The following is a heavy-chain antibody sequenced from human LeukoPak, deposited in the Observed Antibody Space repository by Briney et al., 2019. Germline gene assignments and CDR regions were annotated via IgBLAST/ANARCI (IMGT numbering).Heavy chain of an antibody. V-gene: IGHV1-2*02. CDR2: INPNSGGT. D-gene: IGHD3-10*01. J-gene: IGHJ4*02. Sequence: GASVKVSCKASGYTFTGYYMHWVRQAPGQGLEWMGWINPNSGGTNYAQKFQGRVTMTRDTSISTAYMELSRLRSDDTAVYYCARVDMVRGVINRTDYWGQGTLVTVSS. CDR1: GYTFTGYY. CDR3: ARVDMVRGVINRTDY.